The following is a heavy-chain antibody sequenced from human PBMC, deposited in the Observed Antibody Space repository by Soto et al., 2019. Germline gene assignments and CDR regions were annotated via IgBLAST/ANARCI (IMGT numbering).Heavy chain of an antibody. D-gene: IGHD1-26*01. J-gene: IGHJ4*02. CDR3: ALRVVGTTGAENRSFHF. CDR2: IYWDDDK. V-gene: IGHV2-5*02. CDR1: GFSLTTSGQG. Sequence: QITLKESGPTLVKPTQPLTLTCTFSGFSLTTSGQGVGWIRQPPGKALEWLALIYWDDDKRYSPSLKSRLTISKDTSKPQVVLTITHTDTVDTGPYFSALRVVGTTGAENRSFHFWSQGPPVTVSS.